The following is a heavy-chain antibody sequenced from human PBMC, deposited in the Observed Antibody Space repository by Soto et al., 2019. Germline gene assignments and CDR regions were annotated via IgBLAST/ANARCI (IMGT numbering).Heavy chain of an antibody. V-gene: IGHV1-8*01. CDR1: GYTFTSYD. Sequence: VSVKVSSKASGYTFTSYDLNWLRQATGQGLEWMGWMNPNSGNTGYAQKFQGRVTMTRNTSISTAYMELSSLRSEDTAVYYCARDLSRITMVRGGFDPWGQGTLVTVPS. J-gene: IGHJ5*02. CDR3: ARDLSRITMVRGGFDP. D-gene: IGHD3-10*01. CDR2: MNPNSGNT.